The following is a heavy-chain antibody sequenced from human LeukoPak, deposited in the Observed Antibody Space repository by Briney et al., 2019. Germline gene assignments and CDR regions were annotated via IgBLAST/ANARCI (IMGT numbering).Heavy chain of an antibody. CDR3: ARDNSVGDTAWWFDP. Sequence: GASVKVSCKASGYTFTSYYMHWVRQAPGQGLEWMGLINPSGSSTSYAQKFQGRLSLTRDMSTSTDYMELSSLRSEDTAVYYCARDNSVGDTAWWFDPWGQETLVTVSS. CDR1: GYTFTSYY. J-gene: IGHJ5*02. CDR2: INPSGSST. V-gene: IGHV1-46*01. D-gene: IGHD1-26*01.